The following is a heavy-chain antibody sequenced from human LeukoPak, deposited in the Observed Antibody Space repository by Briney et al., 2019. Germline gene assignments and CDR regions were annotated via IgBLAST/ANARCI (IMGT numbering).Heavy chain of an antibody. CDR1: GYTFTSYY. J-gene: IGHJ4*02. CDR3: AKKTDYDLEFDY. D-gene: IGHD4-17*01. V-gene: IGHV1-46*01. CDR2: INPSGGST. Sequence: ASVKVSRKASGYTFTSYYMHWVRQAPGQGLEWMGIINPSGGSTSYAQKFQGRVTITADESTSTAYMELSSLRSEDTAVYYCAKKTDYDLEFDYWGQGTLVTVSS.